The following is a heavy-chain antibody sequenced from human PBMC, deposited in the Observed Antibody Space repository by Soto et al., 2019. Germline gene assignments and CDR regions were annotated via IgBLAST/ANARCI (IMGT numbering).Heavy chain of an antibody. CDR1: GFILGDYA. CDR2: ISFDGNHK. CDR3: ARPYCSRTGCPPYYYYYGLNV. J-gene: IGHJ6*02. V-gene: IGHV3-30*17. Sequence: PGGSLRLSCSASGFILGDYALHWVRQAPGKGLEWLAVISFDGNHKYYADSVQGRFTVSRDNSQNTLHLEMNSLRAEDTAVYYCARPYCSRTGCPPYYYYYGLNVWGQGTTVTVSS. D-gene: IGHD2-2*01.